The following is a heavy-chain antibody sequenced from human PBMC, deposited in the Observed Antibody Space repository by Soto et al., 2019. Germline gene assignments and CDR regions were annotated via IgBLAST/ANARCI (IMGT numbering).Heavy chain of an antibody. V-gene: IGHV3-9*01. J-gene: IGHJ4*02. CDR1: GFTFDDYA. CDR2: ISWNSGYI. CDR3: TKDHGYNHGYHDY. D-gene: IGHD5-18*01. Sequence: GGSLRLSCAASGFTFDDYAMHRVRQAPGKGLEWVSGISWNSGYIAYADSVKGRFTISRDNAKNSLYLQMNSLRPDDTALYYCTKDHGYNHGYHDYWGQGTLVTVSS.